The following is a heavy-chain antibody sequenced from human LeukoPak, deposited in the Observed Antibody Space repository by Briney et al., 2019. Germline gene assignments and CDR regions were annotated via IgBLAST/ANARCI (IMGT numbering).Heavy chain of an antibody. CDR3: ARRYRSSSDY. V-gene: IGHV3-74*01. Sequence: GGSLRLSCAASGFTFSNYWMHWVRQAPGKGLVWVSRTNSDGSSTTYADSVKGRFTISRDNAKNTLYLQMNSLRAEDTAVYFCARRYRSSSDYWGQGTLVAVSS. CDR2: TNSDGSST. D-gene: IGHD1-14*01. J-gene: IGHJ4*02. CDR1: GFTFSNYW.